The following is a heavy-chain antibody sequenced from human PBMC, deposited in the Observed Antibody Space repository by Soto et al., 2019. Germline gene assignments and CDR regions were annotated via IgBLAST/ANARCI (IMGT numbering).Heavy chain of an antibody. CDR1: GFTFSSYA. V-gene: IGHV3-64*01. CDR3: ARRIPFGYGMDV. D-gene: IGHD2-21*01. CDR2: ITSNGGNT. J-gene: IGHJ6*02. Sequence: EVQLVESGGGLVQPGGSLRLSCAASGFTFSSYAMHWVRQAPGKGLEYVSVITSNGGNTDYASSVKGRFTISRDNSKNTLYLQMGSLRAEDMAVSYCARRIPFGYGMDVWGQGTTVTVSS.